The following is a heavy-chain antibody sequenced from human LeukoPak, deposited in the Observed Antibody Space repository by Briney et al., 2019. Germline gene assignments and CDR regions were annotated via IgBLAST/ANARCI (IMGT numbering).Heavy chain of an antibody. J-gene: IGHJ4*02. CDR2: INPNSGGT. Sequence: GASVKVSCKASGYTFTGYYMHWVRQAPGQGLEWMGWINPNSGGTNYAQKFQGWVTMTRDTSISTAYMELSRLRSDDTAVYYCARERGSGPRGGYFDYWGQGTLVTVSS. D-gene: IGHD6-19*01. CDR3: ARERGSGPRGGYFDY. CDR1: GYTFTGYY. V-gene: IGHV1-2*04.